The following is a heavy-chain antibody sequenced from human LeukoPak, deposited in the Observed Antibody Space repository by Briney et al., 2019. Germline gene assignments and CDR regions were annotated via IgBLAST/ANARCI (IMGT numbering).Heavy chain of an antibody. Sequence: GGSLRLSCAASGFTFSSYGMHWVRQAPGKGLEWVAVIWYDGSNKYYADSVKGRFTISRDNSKNTLYLQMNSLRAEDTAVYYCARDGVDYGDYADAFDIWGQGTMVTVSS. D-gene: IGHD4-17*01. J-gene: IGHJ3*02. V-gene: IGHV3-33*01. CDR1: GFTFSSYG. CDR2: IWYDGSNK. CDR3: ARDGVDYGDYADAFDI.